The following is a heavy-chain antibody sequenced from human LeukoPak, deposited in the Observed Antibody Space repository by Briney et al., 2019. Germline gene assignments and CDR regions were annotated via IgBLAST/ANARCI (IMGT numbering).Heavy chain of an antibody. D-gene: IGHD3-10*01. CDR3: AREPVRKRWFDS. Sequence: GGSLRLSCTASGFTFSNYWMSGVRQAPGKGLEWVANIKYDGSEKYYVDSVKGRLTISRDNAKNSLYLQMNSLRAEDTAVYYCAREPVRKRWFDSWGQGTLVTVSS. J-gene: IGHJ5*01. V-gene: IGHV3-7*03. CDR1: GFTFSNYW. CDR2: IKYDGSEK.